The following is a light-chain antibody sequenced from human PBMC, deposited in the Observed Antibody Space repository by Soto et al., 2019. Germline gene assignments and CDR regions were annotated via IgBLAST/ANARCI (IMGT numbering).Light chain of an antibody. CDR1: QSISSW. J-gene: IGKJ1*01. CDR2: KAS. V-gene: IGKV1-5*03. CDR3: QQFLGFPPT. Sequence: DIQMTQSPSTLSASVGDRVTITCRASQSISSWLAWYQQKPGKAPKLLIYKASSLESGVPSRFSGSGSGTESLLPISTWRPDDFATYYCQQFLGFPPTFGKGTRWKSN.